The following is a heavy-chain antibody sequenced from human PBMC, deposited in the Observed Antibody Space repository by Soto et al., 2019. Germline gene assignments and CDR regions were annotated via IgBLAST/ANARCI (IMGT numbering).Heavy chain of an antibody. V-gene: IGHV1-69*01. CDR1: GGTFSSYA. D-gene: IGHD6-6*01. Sequence: QVQLVQSGAEVKKPGSSVKVSCKASGGTFSSYAISWVRQAPGQGLEWMGGIIPIFGTANYALKFQGRVTTTGDESTSTAYMELSCLRSEDTAVYYGARNGKAARPAYFQHWGQGTLVTVSS. CDR3: ARNGKAARPAYFQH. J-gene: IGHJ1*01. CDR2: IIPIFGTA.